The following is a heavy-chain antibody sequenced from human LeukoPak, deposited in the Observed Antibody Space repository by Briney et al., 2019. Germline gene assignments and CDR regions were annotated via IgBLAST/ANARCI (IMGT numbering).Heavy chain of an antibody. CDR2: IYYSGST. J-gene: IGHJ4*02. CDR1: GGSISSSSYY. V-gene: IGHV4-39*01. CDR3: ARHFRITMIVVVITPPDY. D-gene: IGHD3-22*01. Sequence: SETLSLTCTVSGGSISSSSYYWGWIRQPPGKGLEWIGSIYYSGSTYYNPSLKSRVTISVDTSKNQFSLKLSSVTAADTAVYYWARHFRITMIVVVITPPDYWGQGTLVTVSS.